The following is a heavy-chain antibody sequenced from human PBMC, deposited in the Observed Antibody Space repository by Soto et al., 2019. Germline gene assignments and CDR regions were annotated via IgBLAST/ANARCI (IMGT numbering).Heavy chain of an antibody. CDR1: GGSISSSNW. J-gene: IGHJ2*01. D-gene: IGHD6-13*01. CDR3: AGSIAAAGIRFYWNFDL. Sequence: QVQLQESGPGLVKPSGTLSLTCAVSGGSISSSNWWSWVRQPPGKGLEWSGEIYHSGSTNYNPSLKSRVTISVDKSKNQFSLKRSSVPAADTVVYCCAGSIAAAGIRFYWNFDLWGRGTPVTVS. CDR2: IYHSGST. V-gene: IGHV4-4*01.